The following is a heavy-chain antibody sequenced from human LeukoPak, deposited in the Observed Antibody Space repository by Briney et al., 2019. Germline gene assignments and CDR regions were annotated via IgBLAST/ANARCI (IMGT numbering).Heavy chain of an antibody. D-gene: IGHD6-13*01. CDR1: GFTFSSYS. V-gene: IGHV3-21*01. J-gene: IGHJ5*02. CDR3: ARVGIAAGENWFDP. CDR2: ISSSSSYI. Sequence: GGSLRLSCAASGFTFSSYSMNWVRQAPGKGLEWVSSISSSSSYIYYADSVKGRFTISRDNAKNSLYLQMNSPRAEDTAVYYCARVGIAAGENWFDPWGQGTLVTVSS.